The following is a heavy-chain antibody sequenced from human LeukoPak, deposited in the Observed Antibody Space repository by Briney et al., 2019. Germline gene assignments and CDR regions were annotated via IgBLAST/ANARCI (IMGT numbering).Heavy chain of an antibody. D-gene: IGHD6-19*01. CDR2: IYHSGST. CDR3: ARGIAVAETGDWFDP. Sequence: SETLSLTCTVSGYSISSGYYWGWIRQPPGKGLEWIGSIYHSGSTYYNPSLKSRVTISVDTSKNQFSLKLSSVTAAETAVCYCARGIAVAETGDWFDPWCQGTLVTVSS. J-gene: IGHJ5*02. V-gene: IGHV4-38-2*02. CDR1: GYSISSGYY.